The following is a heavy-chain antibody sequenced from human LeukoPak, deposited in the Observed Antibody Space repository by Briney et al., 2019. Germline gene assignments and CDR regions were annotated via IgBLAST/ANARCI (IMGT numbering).Heavy chain of an antibody. CDR1: GGSFSGYY. Sequence: SETLPLTCAVYGGSFSGYYWSWIRQPPGKGLEWIGEINHSGSTNYNPSLKSRVTISVDTSKNQFSLKLTSVTAADTAVYYWARGPRWWLSRDAFDIWGQGTMVTVSS. CDR3: ARGPRWWLSRDAFDI. D-gene: IGHD3-22*01. J-gene: IGHJ3*02. CDR2: INHSGST. V-gene: IGHV4-34*01.